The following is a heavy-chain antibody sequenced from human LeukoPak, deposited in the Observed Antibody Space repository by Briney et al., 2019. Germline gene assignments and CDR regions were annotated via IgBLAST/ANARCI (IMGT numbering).Heavy chain of an antibody. Sequence: PGGSLRLSCAAPGFTFSGSPMHWARQASGKGLGWVGRIRSKANRYATAYAASVKGSFTIYRDESNNWAYLQIDSLTTEDQSVYYCTREGRVRVFDYWGQGTLVTVSS. V-gene: IGHV3-73*01. D-gene: IGHD3-10*01. CDR2: IRSKANRYAT. CDR3: TREGRVRVFDY. CDR1: GFTFSGSP. J-gene: IGHJ4*02.